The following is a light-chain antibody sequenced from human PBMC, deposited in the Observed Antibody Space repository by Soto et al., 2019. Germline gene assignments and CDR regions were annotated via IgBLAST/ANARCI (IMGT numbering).Light chain of an antibody. CDR3: QQYYSTPPT. J-gene: IGKJ1*01. CDR2: WAS. V-gene: IGKV4-1*01. CDR1: QSVLYSSNNKNY. Sequence: DIVMTQSPDSLAVSLGERATINCKSSQSVLYSSNNKNYLTWYQQKPGQPPNLLIYWASTRESGVPDRFSGSGSGTDFTLTISSLQAEDVAVYYCQQYYSTPPTFGQGTKVEI.